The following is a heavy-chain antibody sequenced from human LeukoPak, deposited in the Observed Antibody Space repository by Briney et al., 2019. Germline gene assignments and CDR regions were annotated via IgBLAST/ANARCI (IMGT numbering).Heavy chain of an antibody. J-gene: IGHJ4*02. V-gene: IGHV7-4-1*02. CDR3: ARHDNDDDFDY. Sequence: ALVKVSCKASGYTFIRYAINWLRQVPGQGLEWMGWINMYTANPAYAQGFTERFVFSLDTSVSTAYLEISNLKAEDTAVYYCARHDNDDDFDYWGQGTLVTVSP. CDR1: GYTFIRYA. D-gene: IGHD3-16*01. CDR2: INMYTANP.